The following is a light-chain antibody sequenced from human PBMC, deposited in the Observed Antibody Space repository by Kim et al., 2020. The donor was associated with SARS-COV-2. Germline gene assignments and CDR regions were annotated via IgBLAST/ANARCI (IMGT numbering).Light chain of an antibody. V-gene: IGLV3-25*03. CDR1: ALPKQY. Sequence: PGQTARITCSGDALPKQYAYWYQQKPGQAPVLVIYKDSERPSVIPERFSGSSSGTTVTLTISGVQAEDEADYYCQSADSSGTYYVFGTGTKVTVL. CDR3: QSADSSGTYYV. J-gene: IGLJ1*01. CDR2: KDS.